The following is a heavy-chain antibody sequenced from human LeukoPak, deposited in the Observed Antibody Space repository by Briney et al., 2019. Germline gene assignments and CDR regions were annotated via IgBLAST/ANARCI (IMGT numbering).Heavy chain of an antibody. CDR2: IYHSGST. V-gene: IGHV4-30-2*01. D-gene: IGHD2-15*01. Sequence: PSETLSLTCAVSGGSISSGGYSWSWIRQPPGKGLEWIGYIYHSGSTYYNPSLKSRVTISVDTSKNQFSLKLSSVTAADTAVYYCARDVRYCSGGSCYKRVNWFDPWGQGTLVTVSS. CDR3: ARDVRYCSGGSCYKRVNWFDP. J-gene: IGHJ5*02. CDR1: GGSISSGGYS.